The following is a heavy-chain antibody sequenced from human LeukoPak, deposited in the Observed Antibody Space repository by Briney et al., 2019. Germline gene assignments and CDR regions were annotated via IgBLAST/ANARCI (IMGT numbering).Heavy chain of an antibody. CDR2: INPNSGGT. D-gene: IGHD6-19*01. CDR1: GYTFTGYY. J-gene: IGHJ4*02. Sequence: ASVKVSCKASGYTFTGYYMHWVREAPGQGLEWMGWINPNSGGTNYAQKFQGRVTMTRDTSISTAYMELSRLRSDDTAVYYCARAKGSGWYLMADYWGQGTLVTVSS. V-gene: IGHV1-2*02. CDR3: ARAKGSGWYLMADY.